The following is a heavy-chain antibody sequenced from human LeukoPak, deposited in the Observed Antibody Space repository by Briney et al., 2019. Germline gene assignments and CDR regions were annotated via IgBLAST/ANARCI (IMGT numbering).Heavy chain of an antibody. V-gene: IGHV7-4-1*01. CDR3: ARHYYVRD. Sequence: ASVKVSCKASGYSFTSYTLNWVRQAPGQGLEWMGWINTNTGNPTYAQGFTGRFVFSLDTSVSTSYLQIGSLKAEDTAVYYCARHYYVRDWGQGTLVTVSS. D-gene: IGHD3-10*02. CDR2: INTNTGNP. J-gene: IGHJ4*02. CDR1: GYSFTSYT.